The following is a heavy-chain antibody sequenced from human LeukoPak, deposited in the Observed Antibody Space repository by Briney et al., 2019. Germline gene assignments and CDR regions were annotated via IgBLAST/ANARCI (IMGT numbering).Heavy chain of an antibody. CDR3: ARPSLGGPYPWRDVDREKVYYYYYYGMDV. Sequence: ASVKVSCKASGGTFSSYAISWVRQAPGQGLEWMGGIIPIFGTANYAQKFQGRVTITADESTSTAYMELSSLRSEDTAVYYCARPSLGGPYPWRDVDREKVYYYYYYGMDVWGQGTTVTVSS. CDR2: IIPIFGTA. D-gene: IGHD2-21*01. J-gene: IGHJ6*02. V-gene: IGHV1-69*13. CDR1: GGTFSSYA.